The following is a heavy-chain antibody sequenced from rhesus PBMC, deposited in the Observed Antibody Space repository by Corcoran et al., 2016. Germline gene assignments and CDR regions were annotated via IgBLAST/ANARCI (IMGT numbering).Heavy chain of an antibody. CDR1: GGSISSSNW. CDR3: ARQNWGSGSWIYVAY. CDR2: IYGSGGST. V-gene: IGHV4-93*02. D-gene: IGHD6-25*01. Sequence: QVQLQESGPAVGKPSETLSITCAGSGGSISSSNWWSWIRQSPGQGLEWIGGIYGSGGSTEYNPSLQSRVTISIDTSMHPFSLKLSSVTAADTAVYSCARQNWGSGSWIYVAYWGQGVLVTVSS. J-gene: IGHJ4*01.